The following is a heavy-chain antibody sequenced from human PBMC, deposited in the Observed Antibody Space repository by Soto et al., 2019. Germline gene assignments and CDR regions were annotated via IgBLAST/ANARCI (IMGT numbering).Heavy chain of an antibody. J-gene: IGHJ5*02. CDR1: GFTFSSYS. CDR3: ARDLEGHWFDP. CDR2: ISSSSSYI. V-gene: IGHV3-21*01. Sequence: LRLSCAASGFTFSSYSMNWVRQAPGKGLEWVSSISSSSSYIYYADSVKGRFTISRDNAKNSLYLQMNSLRAEDTAVYYCARDLEGHWFDPWGQGNLVTVFS.